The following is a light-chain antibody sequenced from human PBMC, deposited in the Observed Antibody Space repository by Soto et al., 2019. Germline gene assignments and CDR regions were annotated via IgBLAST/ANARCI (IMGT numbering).Light chain of an antibody. Sequence: DIVMTQSPDSLAVSLGERATINCKSSQSVLYSSNNKNYLAWYQHKPGQPPKLLIYWASTRESGVPDRFSGSGSGTDFTLTISSLQAEDVAVYYCQQYDSSPQTFGQGTKLEIK. J-gene: IGKJ2*01. CDR3: QQYDSSPQT. V-gene: IGKV4-1*01. CDR2: WAS. CDR1: QSVLYSSNNKNY.